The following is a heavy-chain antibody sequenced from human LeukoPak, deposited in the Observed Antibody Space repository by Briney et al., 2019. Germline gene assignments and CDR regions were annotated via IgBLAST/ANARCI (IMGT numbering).Heavy chain of an antibody. CDR2: IYYSGST. Sequence: PSKTLSLTCTVSGGSISSGDYYLSWIRQPPGKGLEWIGYIYYSGSTYYNPSLKSRVTISVDTSKNQFSLKLSSVTAADTAVYYCAKGTVLRLFDYWGQGTLVTVSS. CDR1: GGSISSGDYY. CDR3: AKGTVLRLFDY. V-gene: IGHV4-30-4*08. D-gene: IGHD4-23*01. J-gene: IGHJ4*02.